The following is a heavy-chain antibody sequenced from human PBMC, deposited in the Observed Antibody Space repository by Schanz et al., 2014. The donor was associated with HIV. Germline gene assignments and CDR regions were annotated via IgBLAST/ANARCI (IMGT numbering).Heavy chain of an antibody. CDR1: GGTFSNFA. CDR2: ISPSNGNT. Sequence: QLQLVQSGAEMKKPGASVKVSCKASGGTFSNFAISWVRQAPGQGLEWMGWISPSNGNTNYAQKFQGRVTMTTDPSTSTAYMDLRSLRSDDTAVYYCAREKTTLNWFDPWGQGTLVTVSS. CDR3: AREKTTLNWFDP. J-gene: IGHJ5*02. V-gene: IGHV1-18*01.